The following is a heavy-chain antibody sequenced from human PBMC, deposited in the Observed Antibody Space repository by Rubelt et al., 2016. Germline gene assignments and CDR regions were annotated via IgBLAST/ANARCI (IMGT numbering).Heavy chain of an antibody. Sequence: QVQLQQWGAGLLKPSETLSLTCAVYGGSFSGYYWSWIRQPPGKGLEWIGEINHSGSTNYNQSLKSRVTITVETARNQFSLKLSSVTAADTAVYYCAMRGRYYGSGSYPPRTGIVDYWGQGTLVTVSS. D-gene: IGHD3-10*01. CDR2: INHSGST. CDR3: AMRGRYYGSGSYPPRTGIVDY. CDR1: GGSFSGYY. J-gene: IGHJ4*02. V-gene: IGHV4-34*01.